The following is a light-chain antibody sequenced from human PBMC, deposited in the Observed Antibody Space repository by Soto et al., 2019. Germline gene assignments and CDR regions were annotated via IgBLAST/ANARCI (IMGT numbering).Light chain of an antibody. Sequence: TQPPSVSAPPGQKVTISCSGSSSNIGNNYVSFYQHLPGQAPKLLIYDNNKRPSGIPDRFSGSKSGTSATLGITGLQTGNEADYYCRTSNSSLTASRAFANGPKVTV. V-gene: IGLV1-51*01. CDR2: DNN. J-gene: IGLJ1*01. CDR1: SSNIGNNY. CDR3: RTSNSSLTASRA.